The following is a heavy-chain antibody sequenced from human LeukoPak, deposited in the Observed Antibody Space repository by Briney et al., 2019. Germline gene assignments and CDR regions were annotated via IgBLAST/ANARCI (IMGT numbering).Heavy chain of an antibody. Sequence: GDSLKISGKGSGHTCSISWIGGVRPKPGEGLEWMGIIYVCDSDTRYHASFQGQVTISADRSTSTAYLQWSSLKSSDTAIYYCARCGHYDAYRVWAEGTLVSVSS. CDR3: ARCGHYDAYRV. CDR2: IYVCDSDT. J-gene: IGHJ3*01. CDR1: GHTCSISW. V-gene: IGHV5-51*01. D-gene: IGHD2-21*02.